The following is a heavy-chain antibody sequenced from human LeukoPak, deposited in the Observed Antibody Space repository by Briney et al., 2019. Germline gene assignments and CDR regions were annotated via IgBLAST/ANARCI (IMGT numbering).Heavy chain of an antibody. J-gene: IGHJ4*02. D-gene: IGHD3-16*02. CDR3: AKDFGNYVWGSYRSSAGFDY. CDR1: GFTFSSYG. Sequence: GGSLRLSCAASGFTFSSYGMHWVRQAPGKGLEWVAVISYDGSNKYYADSVKGRFTISRDNSKNTLYLQMNSLRAEDTAVYYCAKDFGNYVWGSYRSSAGFDYWGQGTLVTVSS. CDR2: ISYDGSNK. V-gene: IGHV3-30*18.